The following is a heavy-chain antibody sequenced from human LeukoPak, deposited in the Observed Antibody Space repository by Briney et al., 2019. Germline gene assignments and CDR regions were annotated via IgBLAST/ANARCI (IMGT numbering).Heavy chain of an antibody. CDR1: GFTPSSFG. CDR2: ISHDGSKK. Sequence: GGSLRLSCAASGFTPSSFGMHWVRQAPGKGLEWVAIISHDGSKKYYADSVKGRFTISRDNSKNTLHLQMNSLRIEDTAVYYCAKTLQWLNSGYYFDYWGQGTLVTVSS. V-gene: IGHV3-30*18. D-gene: IGHD5-18*01. J-gene: IGHJ4*02. CDR3: AKTLQWLNSGYYFDY.